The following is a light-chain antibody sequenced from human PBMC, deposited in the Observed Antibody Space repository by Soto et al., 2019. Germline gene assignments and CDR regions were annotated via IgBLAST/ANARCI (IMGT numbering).Light chain of an antibody. V-gene: IGLV1-47*01. J-gene: IGLJ1*01. Sequence: LTQSPSASGTPGQRVTISCSGSASTIGRNYVYWYQQLPGTAPKLLIYRNSQRPSGVPDRFSGSKSGTSASLAISGLRSEDEADYYCAAWDDNLSGFYVFGDGTKLTVL. CDR1: ASTIGRNY. CDR2: RNS. CDR3: AAWDDNLSGFYV.